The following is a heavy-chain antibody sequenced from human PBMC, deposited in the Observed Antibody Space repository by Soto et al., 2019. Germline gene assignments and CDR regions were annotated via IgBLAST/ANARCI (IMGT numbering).Heavy chain of an antibody. CDR3: AREEGYYGSGSYYLAYY. D-gene: IGHD3-10*01. J-gene: IGHJ4*02. CDR2: IIPIFGTA. CDR1: GGTFSSYA. V-gene: IGHV1-69*12. Sequence: QVQLVQSGAAVKKPGSSVKVSCKASGGTFSSYAISWVRQAPGQGLEWMGGIIPIFGTANYAQKFQGRVTITADESTSTAYMELSSLRSEDTAVYYCAREEGYYGSGSYYLAYYWGQGTMFTVSS.